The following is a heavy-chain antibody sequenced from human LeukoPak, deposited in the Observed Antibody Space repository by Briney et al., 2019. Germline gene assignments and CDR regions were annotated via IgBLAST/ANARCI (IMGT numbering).Heavy chain of an antibody. CDR2: IYYSGST. Sequence: SETLSLTCTVSGGSISSYYWSWIRQPPGKGLEWIGYIYYSGSTNYNPSLKSRVTISVDTSKNQFSLKLSSVTAADTAVYYCARSVEGYCSGGSCYSYYYMDVWGKGTTVTVSS. CDR3: ARSVEGYCSGGSCYSYYYMDV. CDR1: GGSISSYY. D-gene: IGHD2-15*01. V-gene: IGHV4-59*01. J-gene: IGHJ6*03.